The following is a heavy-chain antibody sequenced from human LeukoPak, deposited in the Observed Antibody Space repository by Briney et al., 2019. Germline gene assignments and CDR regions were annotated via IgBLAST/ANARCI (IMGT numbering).Heavy chain of an antibody. CDR2: ISYDGSNK. V-gene: IGHV3-30-3*01. J-gene: IGHJ4*02. CDR1: GFTFSSYA. D-gene: IGHD4-11*01. CDR3: ARGFSETTVIPIDY. Sequence: GGSLRLSFAASGFTFSSYAMHWVRQAPGKGLEWVAVISYDGSNKYYADSVKGRFTISRDNSKNTLYLQMNSLRAEDTAVYYCARGFSETTVIPIDYWGPGTLVTVSS.